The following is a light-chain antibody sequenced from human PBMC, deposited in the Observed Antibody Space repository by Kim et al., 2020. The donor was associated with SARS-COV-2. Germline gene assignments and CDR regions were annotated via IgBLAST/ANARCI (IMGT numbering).Light chain of an antibody. CDR3: EQYDSSPRT. CDR1: QSVSSSY. Sequence: EIVLTQSPGTLSVSPGERATLSCRASQSVSSSYLAWYQQKPGQAPRLLIYGASSRATGIPARFSGSGSGTDFTLTISRLESEDFAVYYCEQYDSSPRTFGQGTKVDIK. J-gene: IGKJ1*01. V-gene: IGKV3-20*01. CDR2: GAS.